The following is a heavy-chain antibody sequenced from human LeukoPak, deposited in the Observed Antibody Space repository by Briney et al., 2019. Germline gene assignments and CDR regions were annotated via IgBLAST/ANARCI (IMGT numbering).Heavy chain of an antibody. CDR2: INHSGST. CDR3: ARVAGYYYDSSGPTRARFDY. D-gene: IGHD3-22*01. J-gene: IGHJ4*02. V-gene: IGHV4-34*01. Sequence: SETLSLACAVYGGPFSGYYWSWIRQPPGKGLEWIGEINHSGSTNYNPSLKSRVTISVDTSKNQFSLKLSSVTAADTAVYYCARVAGYYYDSSGPTRARFDYWGQGTLVTVSS. CDR1: GGPFSGYY.